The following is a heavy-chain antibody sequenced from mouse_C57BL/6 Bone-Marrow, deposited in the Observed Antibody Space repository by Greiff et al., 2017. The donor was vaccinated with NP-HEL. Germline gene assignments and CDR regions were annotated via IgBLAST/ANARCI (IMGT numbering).Heavy chain of an antibody. J-gene: IGHJ2*01. D-gene: IGHD2-1*01. V-gene: IGHV1-42*01. CDR1: GYSFTGYY. Sequence: VQLQQSGPELVKPGASVKISCKASGYSFTGYYMNWVKQSPEKSLEWIGAINPSTGGTTYNQKFKAKATLTVDKSSSTAYMQLKSLTSEDSAVYYCARADASIYYDFDYWGQGTTLTVSS. CDR3: ARADASIYYDFDY. CDR2: INPSTGGT.